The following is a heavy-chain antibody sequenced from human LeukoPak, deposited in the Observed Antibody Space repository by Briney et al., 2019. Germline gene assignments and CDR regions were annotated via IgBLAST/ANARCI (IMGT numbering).Heavy chain of an antibody. J-gene: IGHJ4*02. CDR3: ARSGYCSSTSCYTVYFDY. Sequence: ASVKVSCKASGYTFTGYYMHWVRQAPGQGLEWMGWINPNSGGTNYAQKFQGRVTMTRDTSISTAYMELSRLRSDDTAVYYCARSGYCSSTSCYTVYFDYWGQGTLVTVSS. CDR2: INPNSGGT. D-gene: IGHD2-2*02. CDR1: GYTFTGYY. V-gene: IGHV1-2*02.